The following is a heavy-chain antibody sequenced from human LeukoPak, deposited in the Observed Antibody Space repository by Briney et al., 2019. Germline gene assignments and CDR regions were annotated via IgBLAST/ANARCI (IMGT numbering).Heavy chain of an antibody. CDR2: IYYSGNT. D-gene: IGHD6-19*01. CDR1: GGSISDYY. V-gene: IGHV4-59*01. CDR3: VRGGYTSGWYYFDY. J-gene: IGHJ4*02. Sequence: SETLSLTCSVSGGSISDYYWSWIRQPSGKGLEWIGNIYYSGNTNYNPSLKSRVTISVDTSKNQFSLSLSSVTAADTAVYYCVRGGYTSGWYYFDYWGQGTLVTVSS.